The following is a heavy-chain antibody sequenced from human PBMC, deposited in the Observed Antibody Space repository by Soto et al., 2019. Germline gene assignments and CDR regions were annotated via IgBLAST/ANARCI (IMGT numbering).Heavy chain of an antibody. CDR3: VHLLTGGRFDS. V-gene: IGHV2-5*01. D-gene: IGHD3-16*01. CDR1: GFSLSTTAVA. J-gene: IGHJ4*02. Sequence: QITLKESGPTLVKPTQTLTLTCTFSGFSLSTTAVAVGWIRQPPGKALEWLAVIFWNDDKYTSPSLKSRLTITKDTSKNQVVLLMTNMDPVDTATYFCVHLLTGGRFDSWGQGTLVTVSS. CDR2: IFWNDDK.